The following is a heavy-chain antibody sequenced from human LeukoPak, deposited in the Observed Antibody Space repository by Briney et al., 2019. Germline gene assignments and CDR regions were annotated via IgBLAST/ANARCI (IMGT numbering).Heavy chain of an antibody. CDR2: IYPGDSDT. V-gene: IGHV5-51*01. D-gene: IGHD3-10*01. Sequence: GESRKISCKGSGSPFTSYWIGWGRQMPGKGLEWMGIIYPGDSDTRYSPSFQGQVTISADKSISTAYLQWSSLKASGTAMYYCARHWRKVWFGELLKGFVFDYWGQGTLVTVSS. J-gene: IGHJ4*02. CDR3: ARHWRKVWFGELLKGFVFDY. CDR1: GSPFTSYW.